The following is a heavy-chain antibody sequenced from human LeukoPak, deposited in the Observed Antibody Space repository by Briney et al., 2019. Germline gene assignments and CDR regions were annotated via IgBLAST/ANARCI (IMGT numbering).Heavy chain of an antibody. D-gene: IGHD2-2*02. J-gene: IGHJ4*02. Sequence: HPAETLSLTCAVSGYSISSGYYWVWIRQPPGKGLEWIGNIYHSGSTYKNPSLKSRVTISLDTSRNQFSLSLSSVTAADTAMYYCARLSGAPIRHPIYHFDYWGQGTLVTVSS. CDR2: IYHSGST. V-gene: IGHV4-38-2*01. CDR3: ARLSGAPIRHPIYHFDY. CDR1: GYSISSGYY.